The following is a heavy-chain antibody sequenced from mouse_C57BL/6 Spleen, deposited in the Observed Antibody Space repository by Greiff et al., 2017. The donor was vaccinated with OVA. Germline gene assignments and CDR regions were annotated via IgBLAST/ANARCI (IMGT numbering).Heavy chain of an antibody. V-gene: IGHV1-15*01. Sequence: VQLVESGAELVRPGASVTLSCKASGYTFTDYEMHWVKQTPVHGLEWIGAIDPETGGTAYNQKFKGKAILTADKSSSTAYMELRSLTSEDSAVYYCTRDYGSSYYCDYWGQGTTLTVSS. CDR3: TRDYGSSYYCDY. CDR1: GYTFTDYE. J-gene: IGHJ2*01. D-gene: IGHD1-1*01. CDR2: IDPETGGT.